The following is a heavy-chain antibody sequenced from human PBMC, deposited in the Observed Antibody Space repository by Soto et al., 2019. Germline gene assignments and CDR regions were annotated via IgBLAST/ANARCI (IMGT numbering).Heavy chain of an antibody. CDR2: ISYDGSGK. CDR1: GFTFSRYG. J-gene: IGHJ4*02. Sequence: QVQLVESGGGVVQPGRSLRLSCAASGFTFSRYGMHWVRQAPGKGLEWVAVISYDGSGKYYADSVTGRFTISKDSSRNTLYLQMNSLRPEDTAVYYCVCEIFGVVGSAFDYWGQGTQVTVSS. D-gene: IGHD3-3*01. CDR3: VCEIFGVVGSAFDY. V-gene: IGHV3-30-3*01.